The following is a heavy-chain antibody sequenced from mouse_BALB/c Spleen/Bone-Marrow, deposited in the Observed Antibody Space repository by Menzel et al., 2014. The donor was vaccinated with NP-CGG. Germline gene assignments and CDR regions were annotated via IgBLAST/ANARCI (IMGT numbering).Heavy chain of an antibody. CDR1: DFNIKDYY. CDR3: NADPIT. Sequence: EVQLQQSGAELVRSGASVKLSCTASDFNIKDYYMNWVKQRPEQGLEWIGWIDPENGDTEYAPKFQGKATMTADISSNTAYLQLSSLTSEDTGVYYCNADPITWGQGTTLTVSS. V-gene: IGHV14-4*02. J-gene: IGHJ2*01. CDR2: IDPENGDT.